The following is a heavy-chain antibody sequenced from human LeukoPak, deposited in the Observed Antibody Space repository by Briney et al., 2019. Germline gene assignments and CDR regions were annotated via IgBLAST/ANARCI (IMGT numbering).Heavy chain of an antibody. CDR1: GGSISSSSYY. J-gene: IGHJ4*02. CDR3: ARGASDLTYDYGVN. CDR2: IYYSGNT. Sequence: SETLSLTCTVSGGSISSSSYYWGWVRQPPGKGLEWIGSIYYSGNTHYNPSLKSRVTISVDTSKNQFSLKLTSVTAADTAVYYCARGASDLTYDYGVNWGQGTLVTVSS. V-gene: IGHV4-39*07. D-gene: IGHD4-17*01.